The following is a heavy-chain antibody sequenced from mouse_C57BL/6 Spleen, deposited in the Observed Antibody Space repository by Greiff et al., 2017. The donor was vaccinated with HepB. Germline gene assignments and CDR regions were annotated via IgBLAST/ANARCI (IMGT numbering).Heavy chain of an antibody. V-gene: IGHV1-52*01. J-gene: IGHJ1*03. CDR2: IDPSDSET. D-gene: IGHD1-1*01. CDR3: ARSTPVYGSSNWYFDV. Sequence: QVQLQQPGAELVRPGSSVKLSCKASGYTFTSYWMHWVKQRPIQGLEWIGNIDPSDSETHYNQKFKDKATLTVEKSSSTAYMQLSSLTSEDSAVYYCARSTPVYGSSNWYFDVWGTVTTVTVSS. CDR1: GYTFTSYW.